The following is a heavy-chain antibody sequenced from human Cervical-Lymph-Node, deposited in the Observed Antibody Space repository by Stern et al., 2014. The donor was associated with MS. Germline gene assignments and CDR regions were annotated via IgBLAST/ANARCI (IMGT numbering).Heavy chain of an antibody. D-gene: IGHD3-10*01. J-gene: IGHJ5*02. CDR1: GFSLSTSGMC. V-gene: IGHV2-70*01. CDR3: ARMPRGGNWFDP. Sequence: QVTLKESRPALVKPTQTLTLTCTFSGFSLSTSGMCVSWIRQPPGKALEWLALIDWDDDKYYSSSPTTRLTILNDTSKNQVVLKMTNMGPVDTATYYLARMPRGGNWFDPWGQGTLVTVSS. CDR2: IDWDDDK.